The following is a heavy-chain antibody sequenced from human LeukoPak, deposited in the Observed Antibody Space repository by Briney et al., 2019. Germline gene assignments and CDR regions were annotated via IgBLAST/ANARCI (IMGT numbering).Heavy chain of an antibody. CDR3: ARDYSPAAIAGDYYFDY. CDR1: GFIFNDYA. CDR2: IAYDGNNK. Sequence: GRSLRLSCAASGFIFNDYAMHWVRQAPGKGLEWVAVIAYDGNNKYYADSVKGRFTSSRDYSKNTMYLQVNSLRAEDTAVYYCARDYSPAAIAGDYYFDYWGQGTLVTVSS. J-gene: IGHJ4*02. V-gene: IGHV3-30-3*01. D-gene: IGHD2-2*01.